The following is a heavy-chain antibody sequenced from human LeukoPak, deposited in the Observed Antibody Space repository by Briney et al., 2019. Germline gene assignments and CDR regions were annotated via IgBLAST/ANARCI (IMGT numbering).Heavy chain of an antibody. Sequence: GGSLRLSCTASGFTFGDYAMSWFRQAPGKGLEWVGFIRSKAYGGTTEYAASVKGRFTISRDDSKSIAYLQMNSLKTEDTAVYYCTRELSGGSCPPLCRWGQGTLVTVSS. CDR1: GFTFGDYA. V-gene: IGHV3-49*03. CDR3: TRELSGGSCPPLCR. CDR2: IRSKAYGGTT. D-gene: IGHD2-15*01. J-gene: IGHJ4*02.